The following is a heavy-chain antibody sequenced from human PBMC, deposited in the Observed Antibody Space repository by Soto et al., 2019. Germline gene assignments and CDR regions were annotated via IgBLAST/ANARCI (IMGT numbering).Heavy chain of an antibody. CDR1: GGSVSSESYF. V-gene: IGHV4-61*01. CDR3: DRLVGDEGDGYNFLDF. Sequence: QVQLQESGPGLVKPSETLSLTCTVSGGSVSSESYFWSWIRQPTGKGLEWIGYIHYNGNTNYNPSLKSRVTISVNSSKNQFSLQLSSVTAADTAVYYCDRLVGDEGDGYNFLDFWGQGTLVTVSS. J-gene: IGHJ4*02. D-gene: IGHD5-12*01. CDR2: IHYNGNT.